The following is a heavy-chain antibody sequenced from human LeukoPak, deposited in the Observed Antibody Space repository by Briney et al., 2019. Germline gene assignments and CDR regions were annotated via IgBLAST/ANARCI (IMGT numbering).Heavy chain of an antibody. J-gene: IGHJ4*02. Sequence: GESLILSCAASGFTFNTYTMYWVRQAPGKGLEWVSGISNSGGSTYYADSVKGRFTISRDNSRNTLYLQMNSLRAEDTALYYCAKGLERESRLDSWGQGTLVTVSS. CDR2: ISNSGGST. CDR1: GFTFNTYT. V-gene: IGHV3-23*01. D-gene: IGHD1-1*01. CDR3: AKGLERESRLDS.